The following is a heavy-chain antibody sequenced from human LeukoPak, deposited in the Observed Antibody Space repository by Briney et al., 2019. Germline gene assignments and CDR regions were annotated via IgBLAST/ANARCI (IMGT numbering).Heavy chain of an antibody. D-gene: IGHD1-26*01. Sequence: GGSLRLSCAASGFTFGSYSMNWVSHAPGKGLEWVSYISSSSSTIFYADSVKGRFTISRDNAKNSLYLQMHSLRDEDTAVYYCARAWYSWGYYFDYWGQGTLVTVSS. J-gene: IGHJ4*02. CDR1: GFTFGSYS. CDR2: ISSSSSTI. V-gene: IGHV3-48*02. CDR3: ARAWYSWGYYFDY.